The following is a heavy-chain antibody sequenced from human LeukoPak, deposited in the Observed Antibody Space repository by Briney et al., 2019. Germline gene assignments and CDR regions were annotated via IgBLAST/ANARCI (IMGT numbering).Heavy chain of an antibody. J-gene: IGHJ4*02. CDR3: ARDDTLTYYYDSSGYYGD. CDR1: GYTFTGYY. CDR2: IDPNSGGT. D-gene: IGHD3-22*01. Sequence: GASVKVSCKASGYTFTGYYMDWVRQAPGQGLEWMGWIDPNSGGTNYAQKFQGRVTMTRDTSISTAYMELSRLRSDDTAVYYCARDDTLTYYYDSSGYYGDWGQGTLVTVSS. V-gene: IGHV1-2*02.